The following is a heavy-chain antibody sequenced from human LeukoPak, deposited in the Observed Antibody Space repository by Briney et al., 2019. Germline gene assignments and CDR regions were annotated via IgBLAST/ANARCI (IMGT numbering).Heavy chain of an antibody. CDR2: IYYSGST. Sequence: PSETLSLTCAVYGGSFSGYYWSWIRQPPGKGLEWIGYIYYSGSTNYNPSLKSRVTISVDTSKNQFSLKLSSVTAADTAVYYCARVRPSIAVAGIGPIDYWGQGTLVTVSS. J-gene: IGHJ4*02. CDR3: ARVRPSIAVAGIGPIDY. V-gene: IGHV4-59*01. D-gene: IGHD6-19*01. CDR1: GGSFSGYY.